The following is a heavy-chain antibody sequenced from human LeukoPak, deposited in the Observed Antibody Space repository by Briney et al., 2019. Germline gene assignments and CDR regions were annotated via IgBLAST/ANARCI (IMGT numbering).Heavy chain of an antibody. J-gene: IGHJ5*02. Sequence: AGGSLRLSCAASAFTVSSNYMSWVRQAPGKGLEWVSVIYSGGTTYYADSVKGRFTISRDNSKNTLYLQMHSLRAEDTVVYYCARHSSSWSFDPWGQGTLVTVSS. CDR3: ARHSSSWSFDP. D-gene: IGHD6-13*01. CDR2: IYSGGTT. CDR1: AFTVSSNY. V-gene: IGHV3-66*04.